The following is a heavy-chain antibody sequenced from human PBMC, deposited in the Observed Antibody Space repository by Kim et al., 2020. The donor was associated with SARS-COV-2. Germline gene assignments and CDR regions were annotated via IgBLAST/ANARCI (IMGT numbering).Heavy chain of an antibody. CDR2: IDPSDSYT. CDR1: GYSFTSYW. CDR3: ARLDPSGAACTTRYYNYYYGMDI. Sequence: GESLKISCKGSGYSFTSYWISWVRQMPGKGLEWMGRIDPSDSYTNYSPSFQGHVTISADKSISTAYLQWSSLKASVTAMYYCARLDPSGAACTTRYYNYYYGMDIWGQGTTVTVSS. J-gene: IGHJ6*02. V-gene: IGHV5-10-1*01. D-gene: IGHD6-13*01.